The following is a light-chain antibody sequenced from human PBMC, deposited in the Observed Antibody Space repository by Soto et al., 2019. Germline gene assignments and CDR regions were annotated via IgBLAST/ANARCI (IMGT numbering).Light chain of an antibody. Sequence: AIQLTQSPSSLSASVGDSVTITCRASQGISSALAWYQQTPGRAPKLLIYDASTLESGVPSRFSGSRSGTDFTLTVSSLQPEDFATYYCQNFDDYPFTFVPGTKLDIK. V-gene: IGKV1D-13*01. J-gene: IGKJ3*01. CDR3: QNFDDYPFT. CDR2: DAS. CDR1: QGISSA.